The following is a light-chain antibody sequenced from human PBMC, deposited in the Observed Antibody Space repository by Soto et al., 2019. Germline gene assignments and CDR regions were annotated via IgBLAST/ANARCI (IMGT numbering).Light chain of an antibody. J-gene: IGKJ4*01. Sequence: DFRKTQYPSTLPASLRDRVTIXXRASQSISNWLAWYQQKPGTAPKVXIYHASNLQSGVPSRFSGSGSGTEFTLTICSLQPDDCPTYYCQQYNIYALPFGGGTKVDIK. CDR3: QQYNIYALP. CDR1: QSISNW. V-gene: IGKV1-5*01. CDR2: HAS.